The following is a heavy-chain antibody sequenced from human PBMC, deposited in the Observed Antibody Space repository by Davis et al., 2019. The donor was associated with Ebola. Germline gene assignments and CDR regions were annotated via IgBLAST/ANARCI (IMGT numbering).Heavy chain of an antibody. V-gene: IGHV1-2*02. D-gene: IGHD2-2*01. CDR2: INPNSGAT. Sequence: ASVKVSCKASGYTFTGYYMHWVRQAPGQGLEWMGWINPNSGATNYAQKFQGRVTMTRDTSISTAYMELSRLRSDDTAVYYCARGIVVVPAAIDYWGQGTLVTVSS. J-gene: IGHJ4*02. CDR1: GYTFTGYY. CDR3: ARGIVVVPAAIDY.